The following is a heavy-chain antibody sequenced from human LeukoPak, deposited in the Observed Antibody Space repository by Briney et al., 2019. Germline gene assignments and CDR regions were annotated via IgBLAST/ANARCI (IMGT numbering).Heavy chain of an antibody. Sequence: PSQSLSLTCVVSGYSISSCYYWGWIRQPPGKGLGWIGSIYHSGSTYYRPSLKSRLTISVDTSKNQFSLKLSSVTAADTAIYYCARDLGYGVHDYWGQGTLVTVSS. J-gene: IGHJ4*02. CDR3: ARDLGYGVHDY. CDR1: GYSISSCYY. V-gene: IGHV4-38-2*02. D-gene: IGHD5/OR15-5a*01. CDR2: IYHSGST.